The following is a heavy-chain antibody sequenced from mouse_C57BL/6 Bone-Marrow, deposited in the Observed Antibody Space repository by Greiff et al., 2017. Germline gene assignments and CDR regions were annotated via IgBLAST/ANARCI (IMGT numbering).Heavy chain of an antibody. CDR2: IYPGSGST. Sequence: QVQLQQPGAELVKPGASVKMSCKASGYTFTSYWITWVKQRPGQGLEWIGDIYPGSGSTNYNEKFKSKATLTVDTSSSPAYMQLSSLTSDDSAVYYCARYYYGSSAWFAYWGQGTLVTVSA. J-gene: IGHJ3*01. D-gene: IGHD1-1*01. CDR3: ARYYYGSSAWFAY. CDR1: GYTFTSYW. V-gene: IGHV1-55*01.